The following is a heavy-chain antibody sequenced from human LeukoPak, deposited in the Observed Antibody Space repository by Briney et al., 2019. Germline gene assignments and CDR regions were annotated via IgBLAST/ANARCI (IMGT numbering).Heavy chain of an antibody. CDR1: GGSFSSTSYY. J-gene: IGHJ4*02. D-gene: IGHD3-22*01. Sequence: RTSETLSLTCSVSGGSFSSTSYYWGWIRQPPGKGLEWIANIYHTGSTYYNPSLKSRVIISVDTSKNHFSLKLSSVTAADTAVYYCARVGGYLDYWGQGTLVTVSS. CDR2: IYHTGST. V-gene: IGHV4-39*02. CDR3: ARVGGYLDY.